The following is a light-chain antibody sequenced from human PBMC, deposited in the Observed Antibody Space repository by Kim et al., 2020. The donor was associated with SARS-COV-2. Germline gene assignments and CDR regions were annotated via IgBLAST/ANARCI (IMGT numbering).Light chain of an antibody. V-gene: IGLV1-51*01. Sequence: GQTVTISCSGSSSNIGTYSVSWYPKNPETAPKLLSYKDHQRLSGIPDRFSGSKSGTSATLAITGLQTGDEADYYCATWDSSLSGGVFGGGTQLTVL. CDR3: ATWDSSLSGGV. CDR1: SSNIGTYS. J-gene: IGLJ3*02. CDR2: KDH.